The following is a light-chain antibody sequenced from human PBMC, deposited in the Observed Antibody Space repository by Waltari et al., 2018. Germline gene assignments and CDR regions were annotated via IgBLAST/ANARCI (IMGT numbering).Light chain of an antibody. J-gene: IGLJ2*01. Sequence: QSVLTQPPSVSGAPGQRVTIACTGTNSNIGAGYDVNSYQQLPEEAPKLLIYGNTNRPSGVPDRVSGSKSGTSASLAITGLQAEDEADYYCQSYDSSLGGSVFGGGTKLTVL. V-gene: IGLV1-40*01. CDR2: GNT. CDR3: QSYDSSLGGSV. CDR1: NSNIGAGYD.